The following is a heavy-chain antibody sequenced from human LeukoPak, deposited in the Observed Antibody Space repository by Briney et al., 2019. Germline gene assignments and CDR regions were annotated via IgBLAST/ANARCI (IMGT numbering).Heavy chain of an antibody. CDR2: IYYSGST. J-gene: IGHJ6*02. V-gene: IGHV4-34*01. CDR1: GGSFSGYY. CDR3: ARLSYYYGMDV. Sequence: SETLSLTCAVYGGSFSGYYWTWIRQTPEKGLEWIGSIYYSGSTYYNPSLKSRVTISVDTSKNQFSLKLSSVTAADTAVYYCARLSYYYGMDVWGQGTTVTVSS.